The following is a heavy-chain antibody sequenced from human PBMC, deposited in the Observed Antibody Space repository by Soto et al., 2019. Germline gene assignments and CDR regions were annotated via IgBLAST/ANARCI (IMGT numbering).Heavy chain of an antibody. J-gene: IGHJ3*02. CDR1: GFAVSNNY. D-gene: IGHD1-26*01. CDR2: IYAGGNI. Sequence: EVQLVESGGGLIQPGGSLRLSCAASGFAVSNNYMTWVRQAPGKGLEWVSVIYAGGNIYYADSVKGRFTISRDNSKNTLYLQMDTLRAEDTAVYYCARGSGPFDIWGQGTMVSVSS. CDR3: ARGSGPFDI. V-gene: IGHV3-53*01.